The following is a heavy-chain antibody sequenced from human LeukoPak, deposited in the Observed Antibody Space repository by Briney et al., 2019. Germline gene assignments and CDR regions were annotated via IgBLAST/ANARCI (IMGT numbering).Heavy chain of an antibody. CDR2: VSADGTER. CDR3: AKGSSAYGHPTSPLFDF. CDR1: RFALNDYG. D-gene: IGHD3-22*01. V-gene: IGHV3-30*18. J-gene: IGHJ4*02. Sequence: GGSLRLSCVGSRFALNDYGMHWVRQAPGRGLEWVAVVSADGTERHYADSVKGRFTISRNNAKNALFLQMNSLKTEDTAVYYCAKGSSAYGHPTSPLFDFWGQGTLVTVSS.